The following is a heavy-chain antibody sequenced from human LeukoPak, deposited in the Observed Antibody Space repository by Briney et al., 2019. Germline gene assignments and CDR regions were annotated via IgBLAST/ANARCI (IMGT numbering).Heavy chain of an antibody. J-gene: IGHJ5*02. V-gene: IGHV1-2*02. D-gene: IGHD3-3*01. Sequence: ASVKVSCKASGYTFTGYYMHWVRQAPGQGLEWMGWINPNSGGTNYAQKFQGRVTMTRDTSISTAYMELSSLRYDDTAVYYCARSQSYDFWSGYYYNWFDPWGQGTLVTVSS. CDR1: GYTFTGYY. CDR2: INPNSGGT. CDR3: ARSQSYDFWSGYYYNWFDP.